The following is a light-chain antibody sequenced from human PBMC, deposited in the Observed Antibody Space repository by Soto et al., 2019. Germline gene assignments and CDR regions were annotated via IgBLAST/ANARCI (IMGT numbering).Light chain of an antibody. V-gene: IGLV2-14*01. Sequence: QSALTQPASVSGSPGQSITISCTGTSSDVGGYNYVSWYQQHPGKATKLMIYEVSNRPSGVSNRFSGSKSGNTASLTISGLQADDEADYYCSSYTTSSTLVVFGTGTKLTVL. J-gene: IGLJ1*01. CDR2: EVS. CDR1: SSDVGGYNY. CDR3: SSYTTSSTLVV.